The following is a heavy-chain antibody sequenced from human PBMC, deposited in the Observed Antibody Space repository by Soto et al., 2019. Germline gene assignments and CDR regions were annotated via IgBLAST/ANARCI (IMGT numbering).Heavy chain of an antibody. J-gene: IGHJ4*02. V-gene: IGHV3-23*01. Sequence: EVQLLESGGGLVQPGGSLRLSCAASGFTFSSYAMSWVRQAPGKGLEWVSAISGSGGSTYYADSVKGRFTISRDNSKNTLYLQMYSLRAEDTAVYYCAKAGSRVNYDSSGYYYVGAVDYWGQGTLVTVSS. D-gene: IGHD3-22*01. CDR2: ISGSGGST. CDR3: AKAGSRVNYDSSGYYYVGAVDY. CDR1: GFTFSSYA.